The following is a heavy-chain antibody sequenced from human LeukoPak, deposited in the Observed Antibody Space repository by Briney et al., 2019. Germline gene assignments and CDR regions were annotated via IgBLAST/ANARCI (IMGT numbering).Heavy chain of an antibody. V-gene: IGHV1-69*05. CDR2: IIPIFGTA. Sequence: ASVTISCKASGGTFSSYAISWVRQAPGQGLEWMGGIIPIFGTANYAQKFQGRVTITTDESTSTAYMELSSLRSEDTAVYYCARGEYCSSTSCYKPRPGYYYYMDVWGKGTTVTVSS. D-gene: IGHD2-2*01. CDR1: GGTFSSYA. CDR3: ARGEYCSSTSCYKPRPGYYYYMDV. J-gene: IGHJ6*03.